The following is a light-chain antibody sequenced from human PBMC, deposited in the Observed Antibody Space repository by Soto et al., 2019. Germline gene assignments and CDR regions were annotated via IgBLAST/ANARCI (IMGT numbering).Light chain of an antibody. CDR3: QQFNNYPPP. J-gene: IGKJ4*01. Sequence: DIQLTQSPSFLSASVGDRVTITCRASQGINDYLAWYQQKPGKAPKLLIYAASTLQSEVPSRFSGSASGTEFTLPNSSLRPEDFATYYCQQFNNYPPPFGGGTKLEVK. CDR2: AAS. V-gene: IGKV1-9*01. CDR1: QGINDY.